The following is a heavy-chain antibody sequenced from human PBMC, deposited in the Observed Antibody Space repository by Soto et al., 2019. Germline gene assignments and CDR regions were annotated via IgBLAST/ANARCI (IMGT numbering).Heavy chain of an antibody. CDR1: GFTFSSYW. CDR3: AKDPYSTSYYYMDY. J-gene: IGHJ4*02. Sequence: PGGSLRLSCAASGFTFSSYWMSWVRQAPGKGLEWVANITHDGSKKYYADSVKGRFTISRDNSNNTLYLQMNSLRAEDTAVFYCAKDPYSTSYYYMDYWGLGTLVTVSS. V-gene: IGHV3-7*01. D-gene: IGHD3-22*01. CDR2: ITHDGSKK.